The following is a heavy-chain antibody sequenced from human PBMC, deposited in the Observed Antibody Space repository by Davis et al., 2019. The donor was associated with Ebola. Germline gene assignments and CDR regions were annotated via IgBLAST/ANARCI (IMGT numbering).Heavy chain of an antibody. Sequence: ASVKVLCKASGYSSSSYGTSRVRHHPGHGLVWLGSTNTYNGNTNYAENHRQGRFTMTVENSTSTVYMELRSLRSDDTAVYYCARGRRVVAGGSQYYGTDVWGQGTTVTVSS. CDR1: GYSSSSYG. CDR3: ARGRRVVAGGSQYYGTDV. V-gene: IGHV1-18*04. CDR2: TNTYNGNT. J-gene: IGHJ6*02. D-gene: IGHD6-13*01.